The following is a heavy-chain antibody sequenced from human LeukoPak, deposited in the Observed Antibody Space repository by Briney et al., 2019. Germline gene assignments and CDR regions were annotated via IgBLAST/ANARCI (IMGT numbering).Heavy chain of an antibody. J-gene: IGHJ5*02. Sequence: SETLSLTCTVSGGSISSYYWSWIRQHPGKGLEWIGYIYHSGSTYYNPSLKSRVTISVDRSKNQFSLKLSSVTAADTAVYYCARDQGSSPDSNWFDPWGQGTLVTVSS. V-gene: IGHV4-59*12. CDR1: GGSISSYY. CDR3: ARDQGSSPDSNWFDP. CDR2: IYHSGST. D-gene: IGHD6-6*01.